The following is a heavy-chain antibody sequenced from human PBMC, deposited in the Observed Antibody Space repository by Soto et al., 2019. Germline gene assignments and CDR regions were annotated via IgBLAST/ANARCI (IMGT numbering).Heavy chain of an antibody. CDR1: GFTFSDYY. Sequence: SGGSLRLSCAASGFTFSDYYMSWIRQAPGKGLEWVSYISSSGSTIYYADSVKGRFTISRDNAKNSLYLQMNSLRAEDTAVYYCARAQYTFEYSRAFDIWGQGTMVTVSS. CDR3: ARAQYTFEYSRAFDI. CDR2: ISSSGSTI. V-gene: IGHV3-11*01. J-gene: IGHJ3*02. D-gene: IGHD6-6*01.